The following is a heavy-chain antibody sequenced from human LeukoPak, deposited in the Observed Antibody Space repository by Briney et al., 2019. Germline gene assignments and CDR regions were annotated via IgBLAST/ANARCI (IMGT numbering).Heavy chain of an antibody. D-gene: IGHD3-3*01. CDR2: IKPDGSDK. J-gene: IGHJ4*02. Sequence: GGSLRLSCVASGFTFRSYWMSWVRQAPGKGLECVAKIKPDGSDKFYEDSVKGRFTISRDNAKNSLYLQMNSLTAEDTAVYYCAREDFWRFDYWGQGTMVTASS. CDR3: AREDFWRFDY. CDR1: GFTFRSYW. V-gene: IGHV3-7*01.